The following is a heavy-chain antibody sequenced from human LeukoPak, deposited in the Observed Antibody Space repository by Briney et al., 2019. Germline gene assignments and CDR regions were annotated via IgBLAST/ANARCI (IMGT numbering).Heavy chain of an antibody. CDR2: IYYSGST. Sequence: SETLSLTCTVSGGSISSSPYYWGWIRQPPGKGLEWIGNIYYSGSTYYNPSLKTRVTISVDTSKNQFSLKLTSVTAADTAVYYCARQASVDGNWPRPLDYWGQGSLVTVSS. V-gene: IGHV4-39*01. J-gene: IGHJ4*02. CDR3: ARQASVDGNWPRPLDY. D-gene: IGHD6-19*01. CDR1: GGSISSSPYY.